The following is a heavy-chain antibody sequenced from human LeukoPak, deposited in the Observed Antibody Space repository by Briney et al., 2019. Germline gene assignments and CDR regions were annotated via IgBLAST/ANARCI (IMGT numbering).Heavy chain of an antibody. Sequence: SVKVSCKASGYTFTSYAISWVRQAPGQGLEWMGGIIPIFGTANYAQKFQGRVTITTDESTSTAYMELSSLRSEDTAVYYCARGSRLRDDAFDIWGQGTMVTVSS. CDR3: ARGSRLRDDAFDI. V-gene: IGHV1-69*05. CDR1: GYTFTSYA. D-gene: IGHD4-17*01. CDR2: IIPIFGTA. J-gene: IGHJ3*02.